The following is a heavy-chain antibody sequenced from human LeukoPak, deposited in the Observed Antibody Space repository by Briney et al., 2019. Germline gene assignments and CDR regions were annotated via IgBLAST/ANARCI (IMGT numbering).Heavy chain of an antibody. D-gene: IGHD3-3*01. J-gene: IGHJ4*02. CDR3: ATSLIYDFWSGYLTHVDY. CDR2: ISSSSTI. V-gene: IGHV3-48*04. CDR1: GFTFSSYS. Sequence: GGSLRLSCAASGFTFSSYSMNWVRQAPGKGLEWVSYISSSSTIYYADSVKGRFTISRDNAKNSLYLQMNSLRAEDTAVYYCATSLIYDFWSGYLTHVDYWGQGTLVTVSS.